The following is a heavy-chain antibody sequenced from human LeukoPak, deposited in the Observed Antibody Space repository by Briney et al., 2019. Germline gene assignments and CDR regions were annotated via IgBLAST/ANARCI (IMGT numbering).Heavy chain of an antibody. CDR3: ARGGYFYDSSGYYEGYYYYGMDV. D-gene: IGHD3-22*01. CDR1: GYTFTSYD. CDR2: MNPNSGNT. Sequence: ASVKVSCKASGYTFTSYDIHWVRQATGQGLEWMGWMNPNSGNTGYAQKFQGRVTMTRNTSISTAYMELSSLRSEDTAVYYCARGGYFYDSSGYYEGYYYYGMDVWGQGTTVTVSS. J-gene: IGHJ6*02. V-gene: IGHV1-8*01.